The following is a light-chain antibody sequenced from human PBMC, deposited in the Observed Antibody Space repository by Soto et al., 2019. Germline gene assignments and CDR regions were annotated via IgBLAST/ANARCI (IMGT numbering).Light chain of an antibody. J-gene: IGKJ1*01. CDR2: DAS. CDR1: QSISSW. CDR3: QQYTSYSPWT. Sequence: DIQMTQSPSTLSASVGDRVTITCRASQSISSWLAWYQQKPGKAPKLLIYDASSLESGVPSRFSGSGSGTEFTLTISSLQPYDFATYYCQQYTSYSPWTFGQGTKVEIK. V-gene: IGKV1-5*01.